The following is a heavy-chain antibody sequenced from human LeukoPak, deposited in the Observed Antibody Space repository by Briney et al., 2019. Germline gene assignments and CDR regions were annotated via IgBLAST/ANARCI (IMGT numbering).Heavy chain of an antibody. Sequence: SGGSLRLSCAASGFTFSSYSMNWVRQAPGKGLEWVSYISSSSSTIYYADSVKGRFTISRDNAKNSLYLQMNSLRAEDTAVYYCARGGGDYVSVLSCWGQGTLVTVSS. V-gene: IGHV3-48*04. CDR3: ARGGGDYVSVLSC. J-gene: IGHJ4*02. D-gene: IGHD4-17*01. CDR2: ISSSSSTI. CDR1: GFTFSSYS.